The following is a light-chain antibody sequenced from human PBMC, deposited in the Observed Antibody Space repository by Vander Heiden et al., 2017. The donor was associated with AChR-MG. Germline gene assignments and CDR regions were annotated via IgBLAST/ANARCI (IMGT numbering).Light chain of an antibody. CDR3: MQTLQAPLT. V-gene: IGKV2-28*01. CDR2: LGS. Sequence: DFVMTQSPLSLPVTPGEPATISCRCSQSLLYSNGYNYLDWYLQKPGQSPQILIYLGSNRAPGVPDRFSGSGSGTDFTLKISRVEAEDVGVYYCMQTLQAPLTVGQGTKLEI. J-gene: IGKJ2*01. CDR1: QSLLYSNGYNY.